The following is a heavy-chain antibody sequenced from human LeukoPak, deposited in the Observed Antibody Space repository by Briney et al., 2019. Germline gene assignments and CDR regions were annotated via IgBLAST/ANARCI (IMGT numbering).Heavy chain of an antibody. CDR3: ERGGSSRPLAQ. CDR1: GFTISNYE. V-gene: IGHV3-48*03. J-gene: IGHJ4*02. D-gene: IGHD3-3*02. CDR2: ISDSGSPI. Sequence: GGSLRLSCAVSGFTISNYEMNWARQAPGKGLEWVEYISDSGSPIYYADSVKGQFTISRDKDKNSVFLQVNSLRADDTAVYYCERGGSSRPLAQWGQGTLVTVSS.